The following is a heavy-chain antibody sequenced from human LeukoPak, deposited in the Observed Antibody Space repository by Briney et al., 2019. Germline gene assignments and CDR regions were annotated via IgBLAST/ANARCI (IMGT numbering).Heavy chain of an antibody. Sequence: ALVKVSCKASGGTFSSYAISWVRQAPGQGLEWMGRIIPIFGTANYAQKFQGRVTITTDESTSTAYMELSSLRSEDTAVYYCARGLSSGWYELDYFDYWGQGTLVTVSS. CDR3: ARGLSSGWYELDYFDY. D-gene: IGHD6-19*01. CDR2: IIPIFGTA. V-gene: IGHV1-69*05. CDR1: GGTFSSYA. J-gene: IGHJ4*02.